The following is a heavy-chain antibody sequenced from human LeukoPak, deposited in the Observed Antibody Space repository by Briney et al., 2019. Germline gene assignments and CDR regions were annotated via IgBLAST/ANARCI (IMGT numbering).Heavy chain of an antibody. Sequence: AETLRLSCAASGVTFSSYSRNWVRQPPGKGLEWVWAISSSSSYIYYPNTVKGRFPISRDRAKTSLYLQMNSTRAEDTAVYYCARATTASITMIVVVLPPTIDYGMDVWGQGTTVTVPS. J-gene: IGHJ6*02. CDR2: ISSSSSYI. CDR1: GVTFSSYS. CDR3: ARATTASITMIVVVLPPTIDYGMDV. D-gene: IGHD3-22*01. V-gene: IGHV3-21*01.